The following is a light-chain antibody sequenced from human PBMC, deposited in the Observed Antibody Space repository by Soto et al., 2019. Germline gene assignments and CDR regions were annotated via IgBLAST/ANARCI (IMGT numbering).Light chain of an antibody. Sequence: LLTHSPLTLSLSPGERATLSFSASQSFRGLLAWYQQKPGQAPRLLIYDAYNRATGIPPRFSGSGSGTDFTLTISSLEPEDSAVYYCQQRHMWPITFGQGTRLETK. CDR2: DAY. CDR3: QQRHMWPIT. J-gene: IGKJ5*01. V-gene: IGKV3-11*01. CDR1: QSFRGL.